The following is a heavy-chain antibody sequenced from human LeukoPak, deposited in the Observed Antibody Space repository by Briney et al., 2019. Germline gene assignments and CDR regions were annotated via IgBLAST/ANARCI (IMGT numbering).Heavy chain of an antibody. Sequence: PGGSLRLSCAASGFTFSSYAMSWVRQAPGKGLEWVSAISGSGGSTYYADSVKGRFTISRDNSKNTLYLQMNSLRAEDTAVYYCAKGQWELLQPEYFQHWGQGTLVTVSS. CDR2: ISGSGGST. D-gene: IGHD1-26*01. J-gene: IGHJ1*01. CDR1: GFTFSSYA. CDR3: AKGQWELLQPEYFQH. V-gene: IGHV3-23*01.